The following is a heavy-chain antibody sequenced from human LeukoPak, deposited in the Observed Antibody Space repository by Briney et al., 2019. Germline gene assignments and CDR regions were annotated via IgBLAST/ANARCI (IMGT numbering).Heavy chain of an antibody. D-gene: IGHD1-26*01. J-gene: IGHJ4*03. CDR2: ISVTSASI. V-gene: IGHV3-21*01. Sequence: GGSLRLSCAASGFTFTYAWMNWVRQAPGRGLEWVASISVTSASIYYTDSMKGRFTISRDNAKNSLYLQMNSLRAEGTAVYYWTRSLDSGCYGFAGYWGPGTLVTVSS. CDR3: TRSLDSGCYGFAGY. CDR1: GFTFTYAW.